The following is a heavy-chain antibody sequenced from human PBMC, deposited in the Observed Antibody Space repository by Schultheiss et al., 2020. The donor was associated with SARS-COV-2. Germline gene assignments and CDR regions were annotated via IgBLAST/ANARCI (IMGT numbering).Heavy chain of an antibody. V-gene: IGHV3-23*01. Sequence: GGSLRLSCAASGFTFSSYAMSWVRQAPGKGLEWVSTFSGSGGSTSYADSVKGRFTISRDNAKNTLYLQMNSLRAEDTAVYYCARDFGHSFDYWGQGTLVTVSS. CDR2: FSGSGGST. D-gene: IGHD3/OR15-3a*01. CDR3: ARDFGHSFDY. J-gene: IGHJ4*02. CDR1: GFTFSSYA.